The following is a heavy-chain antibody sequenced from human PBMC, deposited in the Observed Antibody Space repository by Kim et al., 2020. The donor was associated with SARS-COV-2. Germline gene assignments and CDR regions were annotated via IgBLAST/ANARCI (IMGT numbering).Heavy chain of an antibody. CDR1: GFTFSSYW. CDR2: IKQDGSEK. Sequence: GGSLRLSCAASGFTFSSYWMSWVRQAPGKGLEWVANIKQDGSEKYYVDSVKGRFTISRDNAKNSLYLQMNSLRAEDTAVYYCARDRKTGDQDFYSGMDVWGQGTTVT. J-gene: IGHJ6*02. V-gene: IGHV3-7*01. CDR3: ARDRKTGDQDFYSGMDV. D-gene: IGHD7-27*01.